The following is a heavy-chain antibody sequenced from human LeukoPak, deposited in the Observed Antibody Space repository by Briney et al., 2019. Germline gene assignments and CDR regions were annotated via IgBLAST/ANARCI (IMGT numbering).Heavy chain of an antibody. CDR1: GGSISSYY. Sequence: NASETLSPTCTVSGGSISSYYWSWIRQPPGKGLEWIGYIYYSGSTNYNPSLKSRVTISVDTSKNQFSLKLSSVTAADTAVYYCARVGDYYGSGSYPAAFDYWGQGTLVTVSS. V-gene: IGHV4-59*01. CDR3: ARVGDYYGSGSYPAAFDY. J-gene: IGHJ4*02. CDR2: IYYSGST. D-gene: IGHD3-10*01.